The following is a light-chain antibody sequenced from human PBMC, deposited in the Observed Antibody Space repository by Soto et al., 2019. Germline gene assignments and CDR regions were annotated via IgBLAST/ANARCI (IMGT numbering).Light chain of an antibody. CDR1: SSDVGGYNY. Sequence: QSALTKPAYVSGSPGQSITISCTETSSDVGGYNYVSWYQQHPGKAPKLMIYDVTNRPSGVSNRFSGSKSGNTASLTISGLQAEDEADYSCNSYTSGSTVVFGGGTKVTVL. CDR3: NSYTSGSTVV. V-gene: IGLV2-14*03. J-gene: IGLJ3*02. CDR2: DVT.